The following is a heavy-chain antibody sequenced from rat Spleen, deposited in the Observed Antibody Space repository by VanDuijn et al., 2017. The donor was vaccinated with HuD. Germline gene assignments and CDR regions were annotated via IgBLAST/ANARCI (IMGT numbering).Heavy chain of an antibody. V-gene: IGHV5-25*01. Sequence: EVQLVESGGGLVQPGRSLKLSCAASGFTFSNYDMAWVRQAPTKGLEWVASISTSGGSTYYRDSVKGRFTVSRDNAKSTLYLQMDSLRSEDTATYYCARRTVATGDFDYWGQGVMVTVSS. CDR3: ARRTVATGDFDY. D-gene: IGHD1-8*01. CDR1: GFTFSNYD. J-gene: IGHJ2*01. CDR2: ISTSGGST.